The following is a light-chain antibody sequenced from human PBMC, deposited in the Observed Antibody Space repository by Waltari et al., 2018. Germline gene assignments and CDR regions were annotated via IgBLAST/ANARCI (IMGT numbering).Light chain of an antibody. CDR2: GAS. V-gene: IGKV1-12*01. CDR1: QGISSW. Sequence: DIQMTQSPSSLSASVGDKVTITCRASQGISSWLAWYQQKPGKAPKLLIYGASSLQSGVPSRLSGSGSGADYTLTISSLQPEDSATYYCQQGNNIPFTFGPGTKVDIK. J-gene: IGKJ3*01. CDR3: QQGNNIPFT.